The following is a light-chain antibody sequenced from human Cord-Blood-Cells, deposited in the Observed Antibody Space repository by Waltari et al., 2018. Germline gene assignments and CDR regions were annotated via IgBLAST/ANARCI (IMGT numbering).Light chain of an antibody. J-gene: IGKJ3*01. Sequence: ALRMTQSPSSFSASTGDRVTITCRASQGISSYLAWYQQKPGKAPKLLIYAASTLQSGVPSRFSGSGSGTDFTLTISCLQSEDFATYYCQQYYRTSFTFGPGTKVDIK. CDR1: QGISSY. CDR3: QQYYRTSFT. CDR2: AAS. V-gene: IGKV1-8*01.